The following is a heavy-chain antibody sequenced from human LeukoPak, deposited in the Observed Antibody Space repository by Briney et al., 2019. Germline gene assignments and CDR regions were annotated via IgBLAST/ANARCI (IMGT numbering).Heavy chain of an antibody. Sequence: ASVKVSCKASGYTFTSYGISWVRQAPGQGLEWMGWISAYNGNTNYAQKLQGRVTMTTDTSTSTAYMELSSLRSEDTAVYYCARGNMVRGVYHYWGQGTLVTVSS. V-gene: IGHV1-18*01. D-gene: IGHD3-10*01. CDR1: GYTFTSYG. J-gene: IGHJ4*02. CDR3: ARGNMVRGVYHY. CDR2: ISAYNGNT.